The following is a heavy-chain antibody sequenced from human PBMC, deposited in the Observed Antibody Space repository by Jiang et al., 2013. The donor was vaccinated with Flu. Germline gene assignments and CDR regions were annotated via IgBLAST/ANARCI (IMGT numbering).Heavy chain of an antibody. V-gene: IGHV1-3*01. D-gene: IGHD2-21*02. CDR1: GYTFTSYA. Sequence: GAEVKKPGASVKVSCKASGYTFTSYAMHWVRQAPGQRLEWMGWINAGNGNTKYSQKFQGRVTITRDTSASTAYMELSSLRSEDTAVYYCARGCGDCSPRRLNWYFDLWGRGTLVTVSS. J-gene: IGHJ2*01. CDR2: INAGNGNT. CDR3: ARGCGDCSPRRLNWYFDL.